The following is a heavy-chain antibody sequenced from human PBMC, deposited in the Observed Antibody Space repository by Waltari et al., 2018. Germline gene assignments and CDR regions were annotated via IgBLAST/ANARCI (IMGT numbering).Heavy chain of an antibody. CDR2: ISSSSSYI. CDR3: ARDPSILEWLFQYFDY. V-gene: IGHV3-21*01. D-gene: IGHD3-3*01. J-gene: IGHJ4*02. CDR1: GFTFSSYS. Sequence: EVQLVESGGGLVKPGGSLRLSCAASGFTFSSYSMNWVRQSPGKGLEGVSSISSSSSYIYYADSVKGRFTISRDNAKNSLYLQMNSLRAEDTAVYYCARDPSILEWLFQYFDYWGQGTLVTVSS.